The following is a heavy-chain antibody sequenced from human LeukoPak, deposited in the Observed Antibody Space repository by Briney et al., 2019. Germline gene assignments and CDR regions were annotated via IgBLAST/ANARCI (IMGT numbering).Heavy chain of an antibody. CDR1: GGSISSYY. Sequence: SETLSLTCTVSGGSISSYYWSWIRQPAGKGLEWLGRIYSTGSTNYNPSLKSRVTMSVDTSKNQFSLRLRSVTAADTAVYYCARQIASAGTAGFDFWGQGALVTVSS. V-gene: IGHV4-4*07. CDR2: IYSTGST. CDR3: ARQIASAGTAGFDF. J-gene: IGHJ4*02. D-gene: IGHD6-13*01.